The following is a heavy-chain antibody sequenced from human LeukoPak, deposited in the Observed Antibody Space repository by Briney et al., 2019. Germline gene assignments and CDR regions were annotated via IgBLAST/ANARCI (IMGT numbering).Heavy chain of an antibody. CDR2: IIPIFGTA. V-gene: IGHV1-69*13. J-gene: IGHJ5*02. Sequence: GASVKVSCKASGYTFTSYDFNWLRQAPGQGLEWMGGIIPIFGTANYAQKFQGRVTITADESTSTAYMELSSLRSEDTAVYYCARSGPPTYYYDSSGYLYNWFDPWGQGTLVTVSS. D-gene: IGHD3-22*01. CDR1: GYTFTSYD. CDR3: ARSGPPTYYYDSSGYLYNWFDP.